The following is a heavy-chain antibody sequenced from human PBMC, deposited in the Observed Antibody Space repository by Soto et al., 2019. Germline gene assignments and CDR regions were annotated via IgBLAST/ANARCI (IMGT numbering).Heavy chain of an antibody. D-gene: IGHD6-13*01. CDR3: ATGQQLGY. V-gene: IGHV3-23*01. CDR2: IINSGGST. Sequence: GGSLILSCAASGFTFSTYAMSWVRQAPGKGLEWVSKIINSGGSTYYADSVKGRFTISRDNSKNTLYLQMNSLRAEDTAVYYCATGQQLGYWGQGTLVTVSS. J-gene: IGHJ4*02. CDR1: GFTFSTYA.